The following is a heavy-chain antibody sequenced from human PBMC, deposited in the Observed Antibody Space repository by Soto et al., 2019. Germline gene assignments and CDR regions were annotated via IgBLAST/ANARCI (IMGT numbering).Heavy chain of an antibody. CDR3: ARSGVGYGMDV. J-gene: IGHJ6*02. V-gene: IGHV3-30-3*01. Sequence: QVQLVESGGGVVQPGRSLRLSCAASGFTFSSYAMHWVRQAPGKGLEWVAVISYDGSNKYYADSVKGRFTISRDNSKNTLYLQMNSLRAEDTAVYYCARSGVGYGMDVWGQGTTVTVSS. D-gene: IGHD7-27*01. CDR1: GFTFSSYA. CDR2: ISYDGSNK.